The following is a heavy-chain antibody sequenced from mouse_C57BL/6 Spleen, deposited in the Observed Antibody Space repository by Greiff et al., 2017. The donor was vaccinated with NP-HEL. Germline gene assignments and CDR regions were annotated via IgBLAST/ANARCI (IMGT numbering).Heavy chain of an antibody. CDR3: ARRRGKDAMDY. J-gene: IGHJ4*01. CDR1: GYTFTSYW. V-gene: IGHV1-69*01. Sequence: QVQLQQPGAELVIPGASVKLSCKASGYTFTSYWMHWVKQRPGQGLEWIGEIDPSDSYTNYNQKFKGKSTLTVDKSSSTAYMQLSSLTSEDSAVYYCARRRGKDAMDYWGQGTSVTVSS. CDR2: IDPSDSYT.